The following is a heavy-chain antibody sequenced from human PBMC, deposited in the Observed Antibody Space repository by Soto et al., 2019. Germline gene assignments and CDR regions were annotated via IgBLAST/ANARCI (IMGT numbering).Heavy chain of an antibody. CDR1: GGSISSYY. J-gene: IGHJ5*02. Sequence: SETLSLTCTVSGGSISSYYWSWIRQPPGNGLEWIGYIYYGGTTNYNPSLKSRVTISVDTSKNKFSLKLSSVTAADTAVYYCARGEASSGYYYGNWFDTWGQGTLVTV. V-gene: IGHV4-59*01. D-gene: IGHD3-22*01. CDR2: IYYGGTT. CDR3: ARGEASSGYYYGNWFDT.